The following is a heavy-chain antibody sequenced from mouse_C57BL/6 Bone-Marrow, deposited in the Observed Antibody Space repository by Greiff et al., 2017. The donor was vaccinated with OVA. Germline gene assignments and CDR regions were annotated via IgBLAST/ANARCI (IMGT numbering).Heavy chain of an antibody. J-gene: IGHJ3*01. D-gene: IGHD1-1*01. Sequence: QVQLKQPGAELVKPGASVKMSCKASGYTFTSYWITWVKQRPGQGLEWIGDIYPGSGSTNYNEKFKSKATLTVDTSSSTAYMQLSSLTSEDSAVYYCAREEDYYGSSSGWFAYWGQGTLVTVSA. CDR1: GYTFTSYW. V-gene: IGHV1-55*01. CDR3: AREEDYYGSSSGWFAY. CDR2: IYPGSGST.